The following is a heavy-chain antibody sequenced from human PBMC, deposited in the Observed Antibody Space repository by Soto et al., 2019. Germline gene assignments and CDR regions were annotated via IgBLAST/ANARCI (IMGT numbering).Heavy chain of an antibody. CDR3: ARTRKDYYDSSGYYRLSDY. Sequence: SEALSLTCAVYGGSFSGYYWSWIRQPPGKGLEWIGEINHSGSTNYNPSLKSRVTISVDTSKNQFSLKLSSVTAADTAVYYCARTRKDYYDSSGYYRLSDYWGQGTLVTVSS. CDR2: INHSGST. CDR1: GGSFSGYY. J-gene: IGHJ4*02. D-gene: IGHD3-22*01. V-gene: IGHV4-34*01.